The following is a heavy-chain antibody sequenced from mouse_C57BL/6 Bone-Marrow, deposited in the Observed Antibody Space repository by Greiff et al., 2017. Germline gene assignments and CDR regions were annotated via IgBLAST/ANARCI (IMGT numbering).Heavy chain of an antibody. J-gene: IGHJ4*01. V-gene: IGHV5-16*01. Sequence: VQLKESEGGLVQPGSSMKLSCTASGFTFSDYYMAWVRQVPEKGLEWVANINYDGSSTYYLDSLKSRFIISRDNAKNILYLQMSSLKSEDTATYYCARDVYYAMDYWGQGTSVTVSS. CDR2: INYDGSST. CDR1: GFTFSDYY. CDR3: ARDVYYAMDY.